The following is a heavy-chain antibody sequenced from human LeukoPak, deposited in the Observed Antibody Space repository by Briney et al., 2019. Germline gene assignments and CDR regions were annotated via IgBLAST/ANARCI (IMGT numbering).Heavy chain of an antibody. V-gene: IGHV3-30*03. D-gene: IGHD6-6*01. CDR2: ISYDGSNK. Sequence: GRSLRLSCAASGFTFSSYGMHWVRQAPGKGLEWVAVISYDGSNKYYADSVKGRFTISRGNSKNTLYLQMNSLRAEDTAVYYCVTGSSSGYWGQGTLVTVSS. J-gene: IGHJ4*02. CDR3: VTGSSSGY. CDR1: GFTFSSYG.